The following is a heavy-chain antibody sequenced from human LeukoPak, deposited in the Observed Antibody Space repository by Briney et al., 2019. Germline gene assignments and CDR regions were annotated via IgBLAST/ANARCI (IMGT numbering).Heavy chain of an antibody. Sequence: GGSLRLSCAASGFTFSSYGMHWVRQAPGKGLEWMAFIRYDGINKYYADSVKGRFTISRDNSKNTLYLQMNSLRAEDTAVYYCATHQESWMGLLRENWFDPWGQGTLVTVSS. CDR3: ATHQESWMGLLRENWFDP. D-gene: IGHD1-7*01. CDR2: IRYDGINK. V-gene: IGHV3-30*02. J-gene: IGHJ5*02. CDR1: GFTFSSYG.